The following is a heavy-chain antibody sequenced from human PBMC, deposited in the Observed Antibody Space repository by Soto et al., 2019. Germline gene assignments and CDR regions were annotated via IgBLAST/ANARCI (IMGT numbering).Heavy chain of an antibody. J-gene: IGHJ4*02. CDR1: GFTFSSYG. CDR2: IWYDGSNK. D-gene: IGHD2-21*02. Sequence: QVQLVESGGGVVQPGRSLRLSCAASGFTFSSYGMHWVRQAPGKGLGWVAVIWYDGSNKYYADSVKGRFTISRDNSKNTLYLQMNSLRAEDTAVYYCARDLPSCGGDCYQPWGQGTLVTVYS. V-gene: IGHV3-33*01. CDR3: ARDLPSCGGDCYQP.